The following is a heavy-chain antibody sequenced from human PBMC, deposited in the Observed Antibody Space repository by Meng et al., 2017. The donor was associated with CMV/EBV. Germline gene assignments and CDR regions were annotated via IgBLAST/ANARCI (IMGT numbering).Heavy chain of an antibody. CDR2: IYYSGST. CDR3: ARTGEYPTFDY. J-gene: IGHJ4*02. V-gene: IGHV4-30-4*08. D-gene: IGHD2/OR15-2a*01. Sequence: QGQRQGPGQGLVNPSQTLSLTCTVSGGSISSGDYYWSWIRQPPGKGLEWIGYIYYSGSTYYNPSLKSRVTISVDTSKNQFSLKLSSVTAADTAVYYCARTGEYPTFDYWGQGTLVTVSS. CDR1: GGSISSGDYY.